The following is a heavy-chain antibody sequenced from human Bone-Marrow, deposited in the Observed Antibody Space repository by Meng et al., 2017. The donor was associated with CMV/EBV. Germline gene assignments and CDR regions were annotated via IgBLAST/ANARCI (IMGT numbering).Heavy chain of an antibody. Sequence: GECLKISCAACGFTFSSYDMHWVRQATGKGLEWVSAIGTAGDTYYPGSVKGQFTISRENAKNSLYLQMNSLRAGDTAVYYCTTGRLDYYDSSGYYYSSSGAFDIWGQGTMVTVSS. J-gene: IGHJ3*02. CDR3: TTGRLDYYDSSGYYYSSSGAFDI. D-gene: IGHD3-22*01. CDR2: IGTAGDT. CDR1: GFTFSSYD. V-gene: IGHV3-13*03.